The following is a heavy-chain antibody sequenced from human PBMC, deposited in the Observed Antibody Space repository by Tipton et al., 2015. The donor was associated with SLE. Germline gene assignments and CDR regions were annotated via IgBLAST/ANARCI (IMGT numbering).Heavy chain of an antibody. CDR3: AGEYDFDY. V-gene: IGHV4-59*02. Sequence: TLSLTCTVSGGSVSTYYWSWIRQPPGKGLEWIGYIYYSGSTNYNPSLKSRVTISVDTSKNQFSLKLSSVTAADTAVYYCAGEYDFDYWGQGTLVTVSS. D-gene: IGHD3-3*01. J-gene: IGHJ4*02. CDR1: GGSVSTYY. CDR2: IYYSGST.